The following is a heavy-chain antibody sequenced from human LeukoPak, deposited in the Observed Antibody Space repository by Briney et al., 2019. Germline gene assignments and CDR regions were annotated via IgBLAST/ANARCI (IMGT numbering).Heavy chain of an antibody. D-gene: IGHD3-10*01. J-gene: IGHJ3*02. CDR2: IYYSGST. Sequence: PSETLSLTCTVSGGSISTYYWSWIRQPPGKELEWIGNIYYSGSTNYNPSLKSRVTISVDTSKNQVSLKLSSVTAADTAVYYCARPSSGSYSYAFEIWGQGTLVTVSS. CDR3: ARPSSGSYSYAFEI. CDR1: GGSISTYY. V-gene: IGHV4-59*08.